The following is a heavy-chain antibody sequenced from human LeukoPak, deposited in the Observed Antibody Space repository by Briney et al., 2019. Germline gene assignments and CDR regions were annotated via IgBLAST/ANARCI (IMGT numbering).Heavy chain of an antibody. V-gene: IGHV1-2*02. CDR1: GYTFTGYY. Sequence: ASVKVSCKASGYTFTGYYMHWVRQAPGQGLEWMGWINPNSGGTNYARNFQGRVSMTRDTSISTAYMDLSRLRSDDTAVYYCAREGSDCSGGSCYSVYYFDYWGQGTLVTVSS. CDR2: INPNSGGT. CDR3: AREGSDCSGGSCYSVYYFDY. J-gene: IGHJ4*02. D-gene: IGHD2-15*01.